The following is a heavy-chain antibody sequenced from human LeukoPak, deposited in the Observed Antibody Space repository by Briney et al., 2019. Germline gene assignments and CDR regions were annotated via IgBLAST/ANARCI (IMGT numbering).Heavy chain of an antibody. J-gene: IGHJ3*02. V-gene: IGHV4-34*01. Sequence: SETLSLTCTVNGGTFSDYNWRWIRQPPGKGLEWIGQITHSGSTNYNPSLKSRVTVSLDTSKKHLSLKLNSVTAADTAVYYCARVGASAFDIWGPGTMVTVSS. CDR1: GGTFSDYN. D-gene: IGHD3-10*01. CDR2: ITHSGST. CDR3: ARVGASAFDI.